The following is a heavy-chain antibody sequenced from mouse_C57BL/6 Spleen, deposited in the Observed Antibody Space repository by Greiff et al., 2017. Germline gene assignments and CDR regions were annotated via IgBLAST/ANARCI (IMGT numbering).Heavy chain of an antibody. CDR2: IDPNSGGT. CDR3: AGYDYDEGVDWYFDV. D-gene: IGHD2-4*01. V-gene: IGHV1-72*01. J-gene: IGHJ1*03. Sequence: QVQLQQPGAELVKPGASVQLSCKASGYTFTSYWMHWVKQRPGRGLEWIGRIDPNSGGTKYNEKFKSKATLTVDKPSSTAYMQLSSLTSEDSAVYYCAGYDYDEGVDWYFDVWGTGTTVTVSS. CDR1: GYTFTSYW.